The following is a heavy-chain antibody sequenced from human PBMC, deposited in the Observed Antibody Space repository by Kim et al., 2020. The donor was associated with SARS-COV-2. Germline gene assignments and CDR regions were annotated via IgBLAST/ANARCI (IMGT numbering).Heavy chain of an antibody. CDR2: IYYSGST. CDR1: GGSISSYY. J-gene: IGHJ4*02. V-gene: IGHV4-59*13. CDR3: ARLYYYDSSGYYPGDY. D-gene: IGHD3-22*01. Sequence: SQTLSLTCTVSGGSISSYYWSWIRQPPGKGLEWIGYIYYSGSTNYNPSLKSRVTISVDTSKNQFSLKLSSVTAADTAVYYCARLYYYDSSGYYPGDYWGQGTLVTVSS.